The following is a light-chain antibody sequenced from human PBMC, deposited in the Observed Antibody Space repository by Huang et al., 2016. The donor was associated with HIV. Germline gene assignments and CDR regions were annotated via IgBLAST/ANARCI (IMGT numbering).Light chain of an antibody. Sequence: EIVMTQSPATLSVSTGESATLSCRASQSVNTNLAWYQQKPGQAPGLLVYGASTRATGVPARFSGSGSGTEFTLTISSLQSEDFAVYYCQQYNNWPRGTFGQGTKVEIK. J-gene: IGKJ1*01. V-gene: IGKV3-15*01. CDR3: QQYNNWPRGT. CDR1: QSVNTN. CDR2: GAS.